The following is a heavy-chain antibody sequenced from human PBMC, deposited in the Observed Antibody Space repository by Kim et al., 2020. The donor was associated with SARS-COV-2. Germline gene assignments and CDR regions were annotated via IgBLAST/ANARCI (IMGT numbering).Heavy chain of an antibody. CDR2: IYYSGST. CDR1: GGSISSSSYY. CDR3: ARTSGIAAAGTFDY. J-gene: IGHJ4*02. D-gene: IGHD6-13*01. V-gene: IGHV4-39*01. Sequence: SETLSLTCTVSGGSISSSSYYWGWIRQPPGKGLEWIGSIYYSGSTYYNPSLKSRVTISVDTSKNQFSLKLSSVTAADTAVYYCARTSGIAAAGTFDYWGQGTLVTVSS.